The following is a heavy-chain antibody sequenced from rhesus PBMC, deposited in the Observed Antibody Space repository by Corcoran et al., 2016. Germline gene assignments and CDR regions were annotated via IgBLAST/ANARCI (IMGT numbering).Heavy chain of an antibody. CDR3: ARESLQYLDWLSDY. J-gene: IGHJ4*01. Sequence: QVQLQESGPGLVKPSETRALTCAVSGGPISDDDYWSWNRQPPGKGLEWIGYIYGSGGGTNYNPSLKNRVTISIDTSKNQFSLKLSSVTAADTAVYYCARESLQYLDWLSDYWGQGVLVTVSS. CDR1: GGPISDDDY. CDR2: IYGSGGGT. D-gene: IGHD3-3*01. V-gene: IGHV4-106*01.